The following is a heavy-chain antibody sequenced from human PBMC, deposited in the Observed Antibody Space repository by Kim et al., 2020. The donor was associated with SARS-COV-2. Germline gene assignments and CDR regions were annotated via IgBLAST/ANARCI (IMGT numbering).Heavy chain of an antibody. CDR2: ISGSGGST. CDR1: GFTFSSYA. V-gene: IGHV3-23*01. CDR3: AIFSGSGPFYGMDV. J-gene: IGHJ6*02. D-gene: IGHD1-26*01. Sequence: GGSLRLSCAASGFTFSSYAMSWVRQAPGKGLEWVSAISGSGGSTYYADSVKGRFTISRDNSKNTLYLQMNSLRAEDTAVYYCAIFSGSGPFYGMDVWGQGTTVTVSS.